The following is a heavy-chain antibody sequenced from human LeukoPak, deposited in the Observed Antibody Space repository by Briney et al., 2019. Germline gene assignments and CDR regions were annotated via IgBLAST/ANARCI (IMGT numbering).Heavy chain of an antibody. Sequence: GGSLRLSCTGSGFTLSSYAMNWVRRAPGQGLEWVSSISSSSSDIYYTDSVKGGFTISRDNAKNSLYLQMNSLRAEDTAVYYCVTDYGGSSGAFDIWGQGTMVTVSS. CDR2: ISSSSSDI. CDR3: VTDYGGSSGAFDI. CDR1: GFTLSSYA. J-gene: IGHJ3*02. V-gene: IGHV3-21*01. D-gene: IGHD4-23*01.